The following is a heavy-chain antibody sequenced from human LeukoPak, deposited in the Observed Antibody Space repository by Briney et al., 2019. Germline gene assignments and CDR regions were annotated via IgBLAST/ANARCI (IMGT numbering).Heavy chain of an antibody. CDR1: GYTFTSYD. V-gene: IGHV1-8*03. Sequence: ASVKVPCKASGYTFTSYDINWVRQATGQGLEWMGWMNPNSGNTGYAQKFQGRVTITRNTSISTAYMELSSLRSEDTAVYYCARVPRRVVVPAAILFDPWGQGTLVTVSS. CDR2: MNPNSGNT. CDR3: ARVPRRVVVPAAILFDP. J-gene: IGHJ5*02. D-gene: IGHD2-2*02.